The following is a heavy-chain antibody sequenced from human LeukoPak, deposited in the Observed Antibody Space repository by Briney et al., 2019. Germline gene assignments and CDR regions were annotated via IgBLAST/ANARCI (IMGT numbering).Heavy chain of an antibody. D-gene: IGHD3-22*01. CDR3: AKTSEEDSSGYYSYYFDY. CDR1: GFTFSSYA. J-gene: IGHJ4*02. Sequence: PGGSLRLSCAASGFTFSSYAMSWVRQAPGKGLEWVSAISGSGGSTYYADSVKGRFTISRDNSKNTLYLQMNSLRAEDTAVYYCAKTSEEDSSGYYSYYFDYWGQGTLVTVSS. V-gene: IGHV3-23*01. CDR2: ISGSGGST.